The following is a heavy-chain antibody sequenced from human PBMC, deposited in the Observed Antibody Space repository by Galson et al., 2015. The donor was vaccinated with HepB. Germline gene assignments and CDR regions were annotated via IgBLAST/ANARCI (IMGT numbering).Heavy chain of an antibody. V-gene: IGHV1-18*04. D-gene: IGHD7-27*01. J-gene: IGHJ4*02. CDR2: ISGYNGNT. Sequence: TFSNFGVSWVRQAPGQGLEWMGWISGYNGNTKYAQKSQGRVTMTIDTSTTTAYMELKGLRSDDTAVYYCASSNWGMYFDFWGQGTLVTVSS. CDR1: TFSNFG. CDR3: ASSNWGMYFDF.